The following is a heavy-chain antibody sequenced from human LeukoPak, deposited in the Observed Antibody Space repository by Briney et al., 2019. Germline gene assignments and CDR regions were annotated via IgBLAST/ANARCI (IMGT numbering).Heavy chain of an antibody. V-gene: IGHV4-59*01. CDR1: GGSISSYY. Sequence: PSETLSLTCTVPGGSISSYYWSWIRQPPGKGLEWIGYIYYSGSTNYNPSLKSRVTISVDTSKNQFSLKLSSVTAADTAVYYCARGVELLDWGQGTLVTVSS. CDR2: IYYSGST. CDR3: ARGVELLD. D-gene: IGHD1-7*01. J-gene: IGHJ4*02.